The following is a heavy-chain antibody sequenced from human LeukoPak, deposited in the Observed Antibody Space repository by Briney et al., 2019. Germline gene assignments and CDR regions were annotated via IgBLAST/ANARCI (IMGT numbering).Heavy chain of an antibody. V-gene: IGHV1-8*01. J-gene: IGHJ4*02. CDR2: MNPNSGNT. CDR1: GYTFTSYD. Sequence: ASVKVSRKASGYTFTSYDINWVRQATGQGPEWLGWMNPNSGNTGYAQKFQGRVSMTRNTSISTAYMELSNLRSEDTAVYYCARGGGNCGGDCYRLLYWGQGTLVTVSS. CDR3: ARGGGNCGGDCYRLLY. D-gene: IGHD2-21*01.